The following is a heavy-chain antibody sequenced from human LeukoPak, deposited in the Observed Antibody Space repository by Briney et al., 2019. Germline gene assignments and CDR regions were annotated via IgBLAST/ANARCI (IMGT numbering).Heavy chain of an antibody. CDR3: ASVNNYYGSGNFYD. CDR2: ISTNNGNT. J-gene: IGHJ4*02. CDR1: GYTFTSYD. V-gene: IGHV1-18*01. D-gene: IGHD3-10*01. Sequence: ASVKVSCKASGYTFTSYDIDWVRQAPGQGLEWMGWISTNNGNTNYAQKLQGRVTMTTDTSTSTAYMELRSLRADDTAVYYCASVNNYYGSGNFYDWGQGTLVTVSS.